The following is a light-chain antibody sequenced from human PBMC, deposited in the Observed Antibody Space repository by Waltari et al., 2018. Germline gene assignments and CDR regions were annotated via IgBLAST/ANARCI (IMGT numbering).Light chain of an antibody. V-gene: IGKV3D-15*01. Sequence: EIVMTQSPATLSVSPGEGATLPCRASQNINSNLAWYQQQPGQTPRLLIYGASTRAIGIPARFSGSGSGTEFTLTISSLQSEDFALYYCQQYNNWPPWTVGQGTKVEIK. CDR1: QNINSN. CDR3: QQYNNWPPWT. CDR2: GAS. J-gene: IGKJ1*01.